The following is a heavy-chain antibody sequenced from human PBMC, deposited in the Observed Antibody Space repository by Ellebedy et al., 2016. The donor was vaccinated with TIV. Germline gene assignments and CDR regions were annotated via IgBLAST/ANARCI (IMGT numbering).Heavy chain of an antibody. CDR1: GFIFSSFA. CDR3: ARGPSASAYLDS. CDR2: ISYDGNNK. Sequence: GESLKISCAASGFIFSSFAMFWVRQAPGKGLEWVAVISYDGNNKFYADSVKGRFSLSRDTSQNTVFLQMDRLTTEDTAVYYCARGPSASAYLDSWGQGALVIVSS. J-gene: IGHJ4*02. V-gene: IGHV3-30*04.